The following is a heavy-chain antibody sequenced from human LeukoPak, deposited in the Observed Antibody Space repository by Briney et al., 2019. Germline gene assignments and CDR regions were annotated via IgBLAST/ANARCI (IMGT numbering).Heavy chain of an antibody. D-gene: IGHD3-10*01. J-gene: IGHJ5*02. CDR2: IYHSGST. V-gene: IGHV4-38-2*01. CDR1: GYSISSGYY. Sequence: SETLSLTCAVSGYSISSGYYWGWIRQPPGKGLEWIGSIYHSGSTYYNPSLKSRVTISVDTSKNQFSLKLSSVTAADTAVYYCARNPHWMVRGVITWGQGTLVTVPS. CDR3: ARNPHWMVRGVIT.